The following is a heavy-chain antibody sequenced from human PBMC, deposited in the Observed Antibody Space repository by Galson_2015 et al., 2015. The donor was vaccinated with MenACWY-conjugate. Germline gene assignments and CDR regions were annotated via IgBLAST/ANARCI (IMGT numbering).Heavy chain of an antibody. V-gene: IGHV7-4-1*02. D-gene: IGHD2-15*01. Sequence: SVKVSCKASGYTFTNYAMNWVRQAPGQGLVWMGWINTNTGNPTNAQGFTGRFVFSLDTSVSTAYLQISNLKAEDTAVYYCARIWWREGELGCRGGSCYFFDYWGQGTLVTVSS. CDR2: INTNTGNP. CDR1: GYTFTNYA. CDR3: ARIWWREGELGCRGGSCYFFDY. J-gene: IGHJ4*02.